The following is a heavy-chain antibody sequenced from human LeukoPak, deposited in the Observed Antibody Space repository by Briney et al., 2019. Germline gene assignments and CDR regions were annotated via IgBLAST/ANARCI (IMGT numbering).Heavy chain of an antibody. D-gene: IGHD2-2*01. V-gene: IGHV3-74*01. J-gene: IGHJ6*02. Sequence: PAGSLRLSCAASGFTFSSFWMHWVRQAPGKGLVWVSRIKSDGSSTSYADSVKGRFTISRDNAKNTLYLQMNSLRAEDTAVYYCARGSWYCSGTSCYSLGYGMDVWGQGTTVTVSS. CDR3: ARGSWYCSGTSCYSLGYGMDV. CDR1: GFTFSSFW. CDR2: IKSDGSST.